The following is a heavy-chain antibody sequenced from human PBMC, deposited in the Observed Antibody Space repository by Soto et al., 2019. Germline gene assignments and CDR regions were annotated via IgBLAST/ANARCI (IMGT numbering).Heavy chain of an antibody. J-gene: IGHJ6*02. CDR1: GFSLSTSGVG. V-gene: IGHV2-5*02. CDR2: IYWDDDK. Sequence: QITLKESGPTLVKPTQTLTLTCTFSGFSLSTSGVGVGWIRQPPGKALEWLALIYWDDDKRYSPSLKSRLTNTXXTSKNQVVLTMTNMDPVDTATYYCAQAHYYYGMDVWGQGTTVTVSS. CDR3: AQAHYYYGMDV.